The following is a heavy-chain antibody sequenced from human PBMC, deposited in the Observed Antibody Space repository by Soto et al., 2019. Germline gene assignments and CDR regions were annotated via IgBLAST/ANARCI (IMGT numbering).Heavy chain of an antibody. CDR1: GFNFDDSA. Sequence: EVQLVESGGSLVQPGRSLRLSCVASGFNFDDSAMNWVPQVPGKGLEWVSGITWNSGHILYADSVKGRFTISRDNGKKSLYLELNSLRPADTACYYCAKGSSSMIVVVMDYWGQGTPVTVSS. CDR2: ITWNSGHI. V-gene: IGHV3-9*01. J-gene: IGHJ4*02. CDR3: AKGSSSMIVVVMDY. D-gene: IGHD3-22*01.